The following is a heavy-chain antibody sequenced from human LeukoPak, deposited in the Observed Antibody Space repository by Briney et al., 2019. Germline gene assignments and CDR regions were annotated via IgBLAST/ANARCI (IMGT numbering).Heavy chain of an antibody. Sequence: ASVKVSCKAFGYTFTSNYMHWVRQAPGQGLEWMGWINPNSGGTNYAQKFQGRVTMTRDTSISTAYMELSRLRSDDTAVYYCARDLSIAVAGTAGAFDIWGQGTMVTVSS. V-gene: IGHV1-2*02. D-gene: IGHD6-19*01. CDR1: GYTFTSNY. J-gene: IGHJ3*02. CDR2: INPNSGGT. CDR3: ARDLSIAVAGTAGAFDI.